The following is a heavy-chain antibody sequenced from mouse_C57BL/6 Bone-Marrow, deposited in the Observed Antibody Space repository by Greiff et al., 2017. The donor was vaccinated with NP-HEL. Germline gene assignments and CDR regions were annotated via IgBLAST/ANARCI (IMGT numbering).Heavy chain of an antibody. Sequence: VQLQQSGAELARPGASVKLSCKASGYTFTSYGISWVKQRTGQGLQWIGEIYPRSGNTYYNEKFKGKATLTADKSSSTAYMELRSLTSEDSAVYFCARWGGYDGFAYWGQGTLVTVSA. D-gene: IGHD2-2*01. CDR1: GYTFTSYG. CDR2: IYPRSGNT. V-gene: IGHV1-81*01. J-gene: IGHJ3*01. CDR3: ARWGGYDGFAY.